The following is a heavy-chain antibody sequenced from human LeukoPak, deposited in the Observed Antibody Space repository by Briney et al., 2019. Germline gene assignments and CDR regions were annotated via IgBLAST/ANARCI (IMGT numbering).Heavy chain of an antibody. V-gene: IGHV1-18*01. D-gene: IGHD4-17*01. CDR2: ISAYNGNT. J-gene: IGHJ1*01. Sequence: ASVKVSCKPFGYTFTSYGITWVRQAPGQGLEWMGWISAYNGNTNYAQKFQGRVTMITDTSTRTAYMELRSLKSDDTAVYYCARGGDYEYFQHWGQGTLVTVSS. CDR3: ARGGDYEYFQH. CDR1: GYTFTSYG.